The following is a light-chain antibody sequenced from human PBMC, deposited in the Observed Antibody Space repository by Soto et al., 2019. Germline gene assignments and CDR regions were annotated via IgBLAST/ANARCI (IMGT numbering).Light chain of an antibody. V-gene: IGKV1-39*01. Sequence: DIQMTQSPSSLSASVGDRVTITCRTSPSISSYLNWYQQKPGQAPKLLIYAASSLQSGVPSRFSGSGSGADFTLTIRSLQPDEFATYDSTQSYSTPLTFGGGTKVEIK. J-gene: IGKJ4*01. CDR1: PSISSY. CDR2: AAS. CDR3: TQSYSTPLT.